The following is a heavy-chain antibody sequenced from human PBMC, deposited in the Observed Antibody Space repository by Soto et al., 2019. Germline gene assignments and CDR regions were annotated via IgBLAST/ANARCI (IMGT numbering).Heavy chain of an antibody. D-gene: IGHD6-13*01. Sequence: ASVKVSCKASGGTFSSYAISWVRQAPGQGLEWMGGIIPIFGTANYAQKFQGRVTITADESTSTAYMELSSLRSEDTAVYYCARVEVWQMATTRSSYYYYGMDVWGQGTTVTVSS. J-gene: IGHJ6*02. CDR3: ARVEVWQMATTRSSYYYYGMDV. CDR1: GGTFSSYA. CDR2: IIPIFGTA. V-gene: IGHV1-69*13.